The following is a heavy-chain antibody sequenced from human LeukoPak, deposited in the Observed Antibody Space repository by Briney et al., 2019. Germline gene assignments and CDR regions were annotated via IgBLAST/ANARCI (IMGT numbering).Heavy chain of an antibody. CDR2: INHSGST. CDR1: GGSFSGYY. V-gene: IGHV4-34*01. J-gene: IGHJ4*02. CDR3: ASSRDGYRFDY. D-gene: IGHD5-24*01. Sequence: SETLSLTCAVYGGSFSGYYWSWIRQPPGKGLEWIGEINHSGSTNYNPSLKSRVTISVDTSKNQFSLKLSSVTAAETAVYYCASSRDGYRFDYWGQGTLVTVSS.